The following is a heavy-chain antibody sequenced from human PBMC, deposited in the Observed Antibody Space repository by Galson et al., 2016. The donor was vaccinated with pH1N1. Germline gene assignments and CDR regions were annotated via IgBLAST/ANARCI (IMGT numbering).Heavy chain of an antibody. Sequence: SVKVSCKASGYTFSGYYINWLRQAPGQGLEWLGWINPHSGGINYAQEFQGRVTMTSDTSITTAFLELSRLTSDDTAIYYCARIFHCTSGTCYRGKFDYWGQGTLVTVS. CDR2: INPHSGGI. CDR1: GYTFSGYY. V-gene: IGHV1-2*02. CDR3: ARIFHCTSGTCYRGKFDY. D-gene: IGHD2-8*01. J-gene: IGHJ4*02.